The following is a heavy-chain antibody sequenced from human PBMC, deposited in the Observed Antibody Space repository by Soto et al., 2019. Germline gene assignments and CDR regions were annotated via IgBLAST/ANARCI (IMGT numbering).Heavy chain of an antibody. V-gene: IGHV1-69*12. CDR2: IIPIFGTA. Sequence: VQLVQSGAEVKKPGSSVKVSCKASGGTFSSYAISWVRQAPGQGHEWMGGIIPIFGTANYAQKFQGRVTITADESTSTAYMELSSLRSEDSAVYYCARDEGGIVLVPADYYYGMDVWGQGTTVTVSS. D-gene: IGHD2-2*01. CDR3: ARDEGGIVLVPADYYYGMDV. J-gene: IGHJ6*02. CDR1: GGTFSSYA.